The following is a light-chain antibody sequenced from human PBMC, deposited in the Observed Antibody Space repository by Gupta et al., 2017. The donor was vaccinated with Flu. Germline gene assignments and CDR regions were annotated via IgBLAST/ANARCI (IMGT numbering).Light chain of an antibody. J-gene: IGKJ2*01. CDR2: KVS. Sequence: DVVMTQSPLSLPVTLGQPASISCRSSQSLVYADGNTYLTWFQQRPGQSPRRLIYKVSNRDSGVPDRFSGSGSGTDFTLNINRVEAEDVGIYYCMQGTHWPPYTFGQGTKLEIK. V-gene: IGKV2-30*01. CDR3: MQGTHWPPYT. CDR1: QSLVYADGNTY.